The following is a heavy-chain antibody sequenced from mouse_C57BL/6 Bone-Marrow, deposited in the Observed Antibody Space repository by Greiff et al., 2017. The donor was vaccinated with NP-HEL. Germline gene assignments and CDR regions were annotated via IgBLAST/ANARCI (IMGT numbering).Heavy chain of an antibody. D-gene: IGHD1-1*01. CDR3: AGYYGSSHYAMDY. V-gene: IGHV1-63*01. Sequence: QVQLQQSGAELVRPGTSVKMSCKASGYTFTNYWIGWAKQRPGHGLEWIGDIYPGGGYTNYNEKFKGKATLTADKSSRTAYMQFSSLTSEDSAIYYCAGYYGSSHYAMDYWGQGTSVTVSS. J-gene: IGHJ4*01. CDR1: GYTFTNYW. CDR2: IYPGGGYT.